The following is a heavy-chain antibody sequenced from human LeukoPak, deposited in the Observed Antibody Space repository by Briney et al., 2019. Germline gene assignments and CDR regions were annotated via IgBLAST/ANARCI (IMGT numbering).Heavy chain of an antibody. CDR1: GGSISSGGYS. Sequence: SETLSLTCAVSGGSISSGGYSWSWLRQPPGKGLEWIGYIYHSGSTYYNPSLKSRVTISVDRSKNQFSLKLSSVTAADTAVYYCARTFADYYDSSGSFDPWGQGTLVTVSS. V-gene: IGHV4-30-2*01. D-gene: IGHD3-22*01. CDR3: ARTFADYYDSSGSFDP. CDR2: IYHSGST. J-gene: IGHJ5*02.